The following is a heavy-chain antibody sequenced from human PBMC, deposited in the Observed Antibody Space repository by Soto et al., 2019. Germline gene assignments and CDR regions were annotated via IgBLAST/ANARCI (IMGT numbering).Heavy chain of an antibody. J-gene: IGHJ4*02. CDR2: IKQDGSEK. CDR1: GFTVSSNY. V-gene: IGHV3-7*03. D-gene: IGHD3-22*01. Sequence: GGSLRLSCAASGFTVSSNYMSWVRQAPGKGLEWVANIKQDGSEKYYVDSVKGRFTISRDNAKNSLYLQMNSLRAEDTAVYYCAKFSYDSSGYLFDYWGQGTLVTVSS. CDR3: AKFSYDSSGYLFDY.